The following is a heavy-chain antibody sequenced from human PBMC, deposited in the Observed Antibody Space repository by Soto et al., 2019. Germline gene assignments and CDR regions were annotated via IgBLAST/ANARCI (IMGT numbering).Heavy chain of an antibody. CDR3: ARSSGGKSGIAGAGYWYFDL. J-gene: IGHJ2*01. D-gene: IGHD6-19*01. Sequence: GGSLRLSCAASGFTFSSYDMHWVRQATGKGLEWVSAIGTTGDTYYPGSVKGRFTISRENAKNSLYLQMNSLRAGDTAVYYCARSSGGKSGIAGAGYWYFDLWGRGTLVTVSS. V-gene: IGHV3-13*01. CDR1: GFTFSSYD. CDR2: IGTTGDT.